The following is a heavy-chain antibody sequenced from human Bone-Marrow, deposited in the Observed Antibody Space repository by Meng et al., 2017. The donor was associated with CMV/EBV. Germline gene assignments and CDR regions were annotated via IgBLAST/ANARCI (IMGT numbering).Heavy chain of an antibody. V-gene: IGHV3-30*04. J-gene: IGHJ4*01. D-gene: IGHD3-9*01. CDR2: ISYDGSNK. CDR1: GFTFSSYA. CDR3: ARGGGLRYFDWLLPDY. Sequence: GGPLKISCAASGFTFSSYAMHWVRQAPGKGLEWVAVISYDGSNKYYADSVKGRFTISRDNSKNTLYLQMNSLRAEDTAVYYCARGGGLRYFDWLLPDYWGHGNLVTVSS.